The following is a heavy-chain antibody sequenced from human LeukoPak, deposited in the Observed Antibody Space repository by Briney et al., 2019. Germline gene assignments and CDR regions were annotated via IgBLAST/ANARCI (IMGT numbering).Heavy chain of an antibody. CDR1: GYTFTGYY. Sequence: GASVKVSCKASGYTFTGYYMHWVRQAPGQGLEWMGWINPNSGGTNYAQKFQGRVTMTRDTSISTAYMELSRLRSDDTAVYYCASPYCGGDCYYYYGMDVWAKGPRSPSP. CDR2: INPNSGGT. D-gene: IGHD2-21*02. CDR3: ASPYCGGDCYYYYGMDV. V-gene: IGHV1-2*02. J-gene: IGHJ6*02.